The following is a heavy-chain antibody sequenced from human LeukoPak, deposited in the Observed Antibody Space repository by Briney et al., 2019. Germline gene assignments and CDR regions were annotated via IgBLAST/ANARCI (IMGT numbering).Heavy chain of an antibody. CDR2: INPNSGGT. Sequence: ASVKVSCKASGYTFTGYYMHWVRQAPGQGLEWMGWINPNSGGTNYAQKFQGRVTMTRDTSISTAYMELSRLRSDDTAVYYCARGRIVYCSGGSCYLYWGQGTLVTVSS. CDR1: GYTFTGYY. J-gene: IGHJ4*02. V-gene: IGHV1-2*02. CDR3: ARGRIVYCSGGSCYLY. D-gene: IGHD2-15*01.